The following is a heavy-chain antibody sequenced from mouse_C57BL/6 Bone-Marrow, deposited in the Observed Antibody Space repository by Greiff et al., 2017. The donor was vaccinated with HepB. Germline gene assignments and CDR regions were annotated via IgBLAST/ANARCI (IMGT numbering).Heavy chain of an antibody. J-gene: IGHJ2*01. V-gene: IGHV5-17*01. D-gene: IGHD1-1*01. CDR1: GFTFSDYG. CDR2: ISSGSSTI. CDR3: ARLSYFGSTHFDF. Sequence: DVHLVESGGGLVKPGGSLKLSCAASGFTFSDYGMHWVRQAPEKGLEWVAYISSGSSTIYYADTVKGRFTISRDNAKNTLFLQITSLRVEDTAMYYCARLSYFGSTHFDFWGQGTTLTVSS.